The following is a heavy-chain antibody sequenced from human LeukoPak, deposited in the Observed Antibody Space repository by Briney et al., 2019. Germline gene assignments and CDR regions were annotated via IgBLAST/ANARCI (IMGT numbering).Heavy chain of an antibody. CDR3: ARHSIGGATRSPFDI. Sequence: KLGESLKISCKGSGYSFSSYWIGWVRQVPGKGLEWMGIIYPGDSDTRYSPSFQGQVTISADKSIDTAYLQWSSLKASDTAMYYCARHSIGGATRSPFDIWGQGTMVTVSS. CDR2: IYPGDSDT. D-gene: IGHD1-26*01. CDR1: GYSFSSYW. J-gene: IGHJ3*02. V-gene: IGHV5-51*01.